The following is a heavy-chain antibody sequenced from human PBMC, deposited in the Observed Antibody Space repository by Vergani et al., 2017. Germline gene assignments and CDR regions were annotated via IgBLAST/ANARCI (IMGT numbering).Heavy chain of an antibody. J-gene: IGHJ6*02. V-gene: IGHV2-70*15. D-gene: IGHD3-22*01. Sequence: QVTLRESGPALVKPTQTLTLTCTFSGFSLSTSGMCVSWIRQPPGKALEWLARIDWDDDKYYSTSLKTRLTISKDTSKNQVVLTMTNMDPVDTATYYCARDIYYYDSSGYLTPSYYYGMDVWGQRP. CDR3: ARDIYYYDSSGYLTPSYYYGMDV. CDR2: IDWDDDK. CDR1: GFSLSTSGMC.